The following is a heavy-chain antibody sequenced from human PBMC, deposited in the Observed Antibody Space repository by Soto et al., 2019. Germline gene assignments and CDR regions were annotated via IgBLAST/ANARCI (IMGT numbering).Heavy chain of an antibody. Sequence: EVQLLESGGGLVQPGGSLRLSCGASGFTFSSFGMSWVRQAPGKGLEWVSTISGDAGNTHYGDSVKGRFTISRDNSKSTVDLQMNSLRDEDSALYYCARDVGAAHFFDYWGQGTLVTVSS. CDR1: GFTFSSFG. V-gene: IGHV3-23*01. CDR3: ARDVGAAHFFDY. D-gene: IGHD3-10*01. CDR2: ISGDAGNT. J-gene: IGHJ4*02.